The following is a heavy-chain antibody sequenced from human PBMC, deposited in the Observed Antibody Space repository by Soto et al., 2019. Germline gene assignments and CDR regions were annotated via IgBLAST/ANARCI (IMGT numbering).Heavy chain of an antibody. Sequence: PSETLSLTCTVSGGSISSGGYYWSWIRQHPGKGLEWIGYTYYSGSAYYNPSLKSRVTISVGTSKNQFSLKLSSVTAADTAVYYCARTPYSSTCFDYWGQGTLVTVSS. CDR3: ARTPYSSTCFDY. J-gene: IGHJ4*02. D-gene: IGHD6-13*01. CDR1: GGSISSGGYY. CDR2: TYYSGSA. V-gene: IGHV4-31*03.